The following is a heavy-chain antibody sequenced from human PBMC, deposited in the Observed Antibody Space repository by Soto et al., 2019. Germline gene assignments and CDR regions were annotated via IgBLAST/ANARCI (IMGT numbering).Heavy chain of an antibody. J-gene: IGHJ4*02. V-gene: IGHV3-9*01. CDR2: ISWNSGSI. CDR1: GFTFDDYA. Sequence: GGSLRPSCAASGFTFDDYAMHWVRQAPGKGLEWVSGISWNSGSIGYADSVKGRFTISRDNAKNSLYLQMNSLRAEDTALYYCAKDIYYDILTGYPQNWGQGTLVTVSS. CDR3: AKDIYYDILTGYPQN. D-gene: IGHD3-9*01.